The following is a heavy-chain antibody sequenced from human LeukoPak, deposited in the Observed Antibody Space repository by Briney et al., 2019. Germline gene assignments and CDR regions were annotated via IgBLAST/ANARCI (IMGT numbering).Heavy chain of an antibody. J-gene: IGHJ4*02. CDR2: ISMNVQTT. V-gene: IGHV3-64D*06. CDR1: GFTLTSHV. Sequence: GGSLRLSCSASGFTLTSHVMDWVRKAQGEGLQYVSGISMNVQTTSNAGSVKGRFNNSRDSFKNTVYLQMDSLTGEDPAVYYCVREGLERRTNFVYWRQGSLV. D-gene: IGHD1-1*01. CDR3: VREGLERRTNFVY.